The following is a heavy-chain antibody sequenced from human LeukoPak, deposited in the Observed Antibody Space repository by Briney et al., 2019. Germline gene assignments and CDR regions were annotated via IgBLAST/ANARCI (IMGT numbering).Heavy chain of an antibody. V-gene: IGHV3-30-3*01. CDR2: ISYDGSNK. CDR3: ARGRSGYDGDNWFDP. J-gene: IGHJ5*02. D-gene: IGHD5-12*01. CDR1: GFTFSSYA. Sequence: GGSLRLSCAASGFTFSSYAMHWVRQAPGKGLEWVAVISYDGSNKYYADSVKGRFTISRDNSKNTLYLQMNSLRAEDTAVYYCARGRSGYDGDNWFDPWGQGTLVTVSS.